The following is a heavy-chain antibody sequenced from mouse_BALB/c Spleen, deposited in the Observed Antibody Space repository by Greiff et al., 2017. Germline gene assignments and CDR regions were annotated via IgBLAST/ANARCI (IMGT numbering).Heavy chain of an antibody. D-gene: IGHD4-1*02. CDR1: GYSITSDYA. V-gene: IGHV3-2*02. J-gene: IGHJ2*01. CDR3: ARGNWAFDY. CDR2: ISYSGST. Sequence: QSGPGLVKPSQSLSLTCTVTGYSITSDYAWNWIRQFPGNKLEWMGYISYSGSTSYNPSLKSRISITRDTSKNQFFLQLNSVTTEDTATYYCARGNWAFDYWGQGTTLTVSS.